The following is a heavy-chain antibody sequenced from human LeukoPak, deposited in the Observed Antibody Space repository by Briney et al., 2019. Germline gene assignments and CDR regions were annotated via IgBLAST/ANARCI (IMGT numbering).Heavy chain of an antibody. V-gene: IGHV3-21*01. J-gene: IGHJ4*02. CDR3: AGGGEAARSLAY. CDR1: GFTFSSYS. D-gene: IGHD6-6*01. CDR2: ISSSSSYI. Sequence: GGSLRLSCAASGFTFSSYSMNWVRQAPGKGLEWVSSISSSSSYIYYADSVKGRFTISRDNAKNSLYLQMNSLRTDDTALYYCAGGGEAARSLAYWGQGALVTVSS.